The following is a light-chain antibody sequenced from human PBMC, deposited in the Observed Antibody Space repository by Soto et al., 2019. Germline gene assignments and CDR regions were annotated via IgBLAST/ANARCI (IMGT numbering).Light chain of an antibody. J-gene: IGKJ1*01. Sequence: DIQMTQSPSSLSASIGDRVTITCRASQSISGYLNWYQQEFGRAPTLLIYTASKLQSGVPSRVTGTGSVTDFTITISSLQPEAFATYYCQQSYMTPLTFGQGNKVEIK. CDR3: QQSYMTPLT. CDR2: TAS. V-gene: IGKV1-39*01. CDR1: QSISGY.